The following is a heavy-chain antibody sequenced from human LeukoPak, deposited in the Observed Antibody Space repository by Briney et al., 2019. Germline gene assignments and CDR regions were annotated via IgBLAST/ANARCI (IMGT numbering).Heavy chain of an antibody. J-gene: IGHJ4*02. Sequence: GGSLRLSCAASGFTFSSYWMSWVRQAPGKGLKWVANIKQDGSEKYYVDSVKGRFTISRDNAKNSLYLQMNSLRAEDTAVYYCAREIWFGELSYDYWGQGTLVTVSS. CDR1: GFTFSSYW. D-gene: IGHD3-10*01. V-gene: IGHV3-7*01. CDR3: AREIWFGELSYDY. CDR2: IKQDGSEK.